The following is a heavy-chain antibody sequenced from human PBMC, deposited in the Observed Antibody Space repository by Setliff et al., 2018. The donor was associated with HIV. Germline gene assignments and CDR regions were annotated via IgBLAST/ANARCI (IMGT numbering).Heavy chain of an antibody. CDR3: ARAVYYGSGSYSPHFDY. V-gene: IGHV4-59*08. CDR2: ISYTDST. Sequence: SETLSLTCTVSGVSISSYYWSWIRQPPGKGLEWIGYISYTDSTAYNPSLKSRVSISIDTSKNQFSLKLSSVTAADTAVYYCARAVYYGSGSYSPHFDYWGQGTLVTVSS. CDR1: GVSISSYY. J-gene: IGHJ4*02. D-gene: IGHD3-10*01.